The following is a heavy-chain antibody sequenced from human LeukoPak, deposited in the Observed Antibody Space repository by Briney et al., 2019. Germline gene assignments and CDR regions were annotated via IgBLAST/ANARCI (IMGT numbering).Heavy chain of an antibody. D-gene: IGHD4-17*01. CDR3: AKVATVTTYALADY. Sequence: GGSLRLSCAASGFTFRSYGMHWVRQAPGKGLEWVAFIRYDGSNKYYVDSVKGRFTMSRDNSKNTLYLQVNSLRAEDTSIYYCAKVATVTTYALADYWGQGTLVTVSS. CDR1: GFTFRSYG. CDR2: IRYDGSNK. V-gene: IGHV3-30*02. J-gene: IGHJ4*02.